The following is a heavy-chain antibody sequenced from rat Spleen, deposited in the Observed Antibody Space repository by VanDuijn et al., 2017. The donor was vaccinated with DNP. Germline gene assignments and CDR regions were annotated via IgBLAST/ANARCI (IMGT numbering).Heavy chain of an antibody. CDR3: ARDLIIRDTTSAMDA. J-gene: IGHJ4*01. CDR2: ITNSGGNT. D-gene: IGHD4-3*01. CDR1: GFTFNNYW. Sequence: EVQLVESGGGLVQPGNSLKLSCAASGFTFNNYWMTWIRQVPGKGLEWIASITNSGGNTYYPDSVKGRFTIPRDNTKSTLYLKMDSLRSEDTATYYCARDLIIRDTTSAMDAWGQGTSVTVSS. V-gene: IGHV5-31*01.